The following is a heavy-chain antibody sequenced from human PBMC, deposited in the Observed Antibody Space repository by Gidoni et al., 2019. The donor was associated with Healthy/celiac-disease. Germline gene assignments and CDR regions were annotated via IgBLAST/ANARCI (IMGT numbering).Heavy chain of an antibody. Sequence: QVQLVQTGAEVKKPRAAVKVSCKASGYTSPSYYMHWVRQAPGQGLAWMGIINPSGGSTSYAQKFQGRVTMTRDTSTSTVYMELSSLRSEDTAVYYCARAGFFGDSSGDDYWGQGTLVTVSS. J-gene: IGHJ4*02. CDR3: ARAGFFGDSSGDDY. V-gene: IGHV1-46*01. CDR1: GYTSPSYY. D-gene: IGHD3-22*01. CDR2: INPSGGST.